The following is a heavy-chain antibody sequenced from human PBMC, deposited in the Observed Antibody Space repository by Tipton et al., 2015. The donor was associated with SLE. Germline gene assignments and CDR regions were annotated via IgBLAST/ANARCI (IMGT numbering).Heavy chain of an antibody. J-gene: IGHJ3*02. CDR2: IFYSGST. D-gene: IGHD2-8*01. V-gene: IGHV4-59*01. Sequence: TLSLTCTVSGGSINSYYWSWIRQPAGKGLEWLGYIFYSGSTSCNPSLKSRVTMSVDTSKNQFSLTLSSVTAADAAMYYCAGSLFYNGLIGAFDIWGPGTMVTVSS. CDR1: GGSINSYY. CDR3: AGSLFYNGLIGAFDI.